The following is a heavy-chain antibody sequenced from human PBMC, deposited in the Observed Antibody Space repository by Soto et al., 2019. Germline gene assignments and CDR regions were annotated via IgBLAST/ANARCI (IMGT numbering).Heavy chain of an antibody. J-gene: IGHJ4*02. Sequence: QVQLVQSGAEVKKPGSSVRVSCTASGDTLNFYTISWVRQAPGQGLEWMGRVIPMVAMSSYAQKFQGRVTSSAANSTRTVYMDLRSLRSADTAIYYCATKYGSGSTHFDHWGQGTLVTVSS. CDR2: VIPMVAMS. V-gene: IGHV1-69*02. D-gene: IGHD3-10*01. CDR3: ATKYGSGSTHFDH. CDR1: GDTLNFYT.